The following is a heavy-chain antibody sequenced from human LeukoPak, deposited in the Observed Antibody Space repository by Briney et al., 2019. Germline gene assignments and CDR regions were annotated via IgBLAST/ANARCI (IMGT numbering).Heavy chain of an antibody. CDR3: ARGALEYSSSNWFDP. CDR1: GGSFSGYY. J-gene: IGHJ5*02. Sequence: KASETLSLTCAVYGGSFSGYYWSWIRQPPGKGLEWIGEINHSGSTNYNPSLKSRVTISVDTSKNQFSLKLSSVTAADTAVYYCARGALEYSSSNWFDPWGQGTLVTVSS. CDR2: INHSGST. D-gene: IGHD6-6*01. V-gene: IGHV4-34*01.